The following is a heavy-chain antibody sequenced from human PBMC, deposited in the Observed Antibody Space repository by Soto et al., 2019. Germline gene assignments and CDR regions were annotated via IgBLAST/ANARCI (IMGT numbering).Heavy chain of an antibody. Sequence: GGSLRLSCAASGFTFSSYAMSWVRQAPGKGLEWVSAISGSGGSTYYADSVKGRFTISRDNSKNTLYLQMNSLRDEDTAVYYCAKPRSPLWTLPTMGRAFDIWGQGTMVTVSS. CDR1: GFTFSSYA. CDR2: ISGSGGST. CDR3: AKPRSPLWTLPTMGRAFDI. D-gene: IGHD3-10*01. V-gene: IGHV3-23*01. J-gene: IGHJ3*02.